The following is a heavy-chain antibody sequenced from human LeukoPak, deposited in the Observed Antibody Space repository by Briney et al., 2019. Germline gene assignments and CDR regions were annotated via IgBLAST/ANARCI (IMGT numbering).Heavy chain of an antibody. CDR2: ISYDGSNK. Sequence: PGRSLRLSCAASGFTFSSYGMHWVRQAPGKGLEWVAVISYDGSNKYYADSVKGRFTISRDNSKNTLYLQMNSLRAEDTAVYYCAKDGAGGDAVVVPAALDYWGQGTLVTVSS. V-gene: IGHV3-30*18. CDR3: AKDGAGGDAVVVPAALDY. J-gene: IGHJ4*02. CDR1: GFTFSSYG. D-gene: IGHD2-2*01.